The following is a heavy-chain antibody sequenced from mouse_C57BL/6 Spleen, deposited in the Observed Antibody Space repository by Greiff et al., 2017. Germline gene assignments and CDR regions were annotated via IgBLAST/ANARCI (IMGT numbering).Heavy chain of an antibody. V-gene: IGHV3-6*01. CDR2: ISYDGSN. Sequence: VQLQQSGPGLVKPSQSLSLTCSVTGYSITSGYYWNWIRQFPGNKLEWMGYISYDGSNNYNPSLKNRISITRDTSKNQFFLKLNSVTTEDTATYYCARVRSNYESYYAMDYWGQGTSVTVSS. J-gene: IGHJ4*01. CDR3: ARVRSNYESYYAMDY. D-gene: IGHD2-5*01. CDR1: GYSITSGYY.